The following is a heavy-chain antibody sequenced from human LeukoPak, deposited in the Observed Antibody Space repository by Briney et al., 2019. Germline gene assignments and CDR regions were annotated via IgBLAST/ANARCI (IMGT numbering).Heavy chain of an antibody. CDR1: GYTFTGYY. V-gene: IGHV1-2*02. J-gene: IGHJ4*02. CDR2: INPNSGGT. Sequence: ASVKVSCKASGYTFTGYYMHWVRQAPGQGLEWMGWINPNSGGTNYAQKFQGRVTMTRGTSISTAYMELSRLRSDDTAVYYCARESLRFLEWLPRPNDYWGQGTLVTVSS. D-gene: IGHD3-3*01. CDR3: ARESLRFLEWLPRPNDY.